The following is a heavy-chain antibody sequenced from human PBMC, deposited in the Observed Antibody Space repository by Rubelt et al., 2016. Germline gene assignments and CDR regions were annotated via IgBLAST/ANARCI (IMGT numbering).Heavy chain of an antibody. J-gene: IGHJ5*02. CDR2: LYSSGST. V-gene: IGHV4-59*01. CDR3: ARFTYTYGYDWIDP. D-gene: IGHD5-18*01. Sequence: QLQLQESGPGLVKPSETLSLTCTVSGGSIRGYYGSWIRQPPGKGLEWNGYLYSSGSTKYKPSRNSRGTMSVDTSNNQFSLKLSVVTAADTAVYYCARFTYTYGYDWIDPWGQGTLVTVSS. CDR1: GGSIRGYY.